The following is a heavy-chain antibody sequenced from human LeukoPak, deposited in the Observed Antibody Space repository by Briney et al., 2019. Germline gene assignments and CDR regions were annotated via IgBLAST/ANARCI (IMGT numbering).Heavy chain of an antibody. D-gene: IGHD3-3*02. Sequence: SETLSLTCTVSGGSMTNYYGSWIRQPPGKGPEWIAYIYYTGSANYNPSLKSRVTMSVDTSKNQFSLRLSSVTAADTAVYYCARHISGAATLDWGQGTLVTVSS. CDR3: ARHISGAATLD. V-gene: IGHV4-59*08. CDR1: GGSMTNYY. CDR2: IYYTGSA. J-gene: IGHJ4*02.